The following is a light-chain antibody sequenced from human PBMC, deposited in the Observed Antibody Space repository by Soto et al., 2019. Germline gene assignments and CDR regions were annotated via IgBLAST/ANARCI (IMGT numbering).Light chain of an antibody. J-gene: IGKJ4*01. CDR2: AAS. V-gene: IGKV1-6*01. CDR3: LQDYNFPLT. Sequence: AIQMTQSPSSGSASLGDRVTSTCRASQDIGNDLAWYQQRPGQAPKLLIYAASSLQSGLPSRFSGGGSGTDFTLTINNLQPGDIATYYCLQDYNFPLTFGGGTKVEIK. CDR1: QDIGND.